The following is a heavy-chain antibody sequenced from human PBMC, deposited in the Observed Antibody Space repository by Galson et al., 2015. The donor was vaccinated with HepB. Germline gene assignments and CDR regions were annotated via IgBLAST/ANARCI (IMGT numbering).Heavy chain of an antibody. D-gene: IGHD6-19*01. CDR1: GFTFSDAW. J-gene: IGHJ4*02. V-gene: IGHV3-15*01. CDR3: TTDLGSGWYAR. Sequence: SLRLSCAASGFTFSDAWMSWVRRAPGKGLEWIGFIKVKVDGGTTDYAAPVKGRFTISRDDSKNTLYLQMDSLKTEDTAVYYCTTDLGSGWYARWGQGIPVTVSS. CDR2: IKVKVDGGTT.